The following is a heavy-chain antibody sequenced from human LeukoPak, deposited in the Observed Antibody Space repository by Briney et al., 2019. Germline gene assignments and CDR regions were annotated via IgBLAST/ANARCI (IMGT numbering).Heavy chain of an antibody. V-gene: IGHV1-8*01. D-gene: IGHD5-12*01. CDR3: TVAKEGNAFDI. J-gene: IGHJ3*02. CDR2: ITPKNGNT. Sequence: ASVKVSCKASGYAFTNYNIGWARQATGQGLEWMGWITPKNGNTGSPQKFRGRVTMTRDTSITTAYMELSSLNSDDTAIYYCTVAKEGNAFDIWGQGTMVTVSS. CDR1: GYAFTNYN.